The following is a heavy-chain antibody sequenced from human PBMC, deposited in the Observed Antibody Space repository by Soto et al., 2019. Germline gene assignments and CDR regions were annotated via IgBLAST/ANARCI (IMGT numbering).Heavy chain of an antibody. CDR1: GFTFSTYD. D-gene: IGHD6-19*01. CDR2: IEYGGSDK. Sequence: PGGSLRLSCAASGFTFSTYDMHWVRQAPGKGLEWVALIEYGGSDKYYADSVKGRFTISRDNSKNTLYLQMNSLGAEDTAVYYCARDSSVGWFDPWGQGTLVTVSS. V-gene: IGHV3-33*01. J-gene: IGHJ5*02. CDR3: ARDSSVGWFDP.